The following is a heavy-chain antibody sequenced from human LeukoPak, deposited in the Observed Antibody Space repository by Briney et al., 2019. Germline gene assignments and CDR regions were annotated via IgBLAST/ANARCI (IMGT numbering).Heavy chain of an antibody. CDR2: TNPKSGDT. D-gene: IGHD1/OR15-1a*01. CDR1: GYTFTIYD. Sequence: ASVKVSCKAFGYTFTIYDINWVRQAPGQGLEWVGWTNPKSGDTVYAQNFQGGVTMTRGISIGTAYLELDSLRSEDTAVYYCARGATFRTTTRGYGMDVWGQGTTVTVSS. CDR3: ARGATFRTTTRGYGMDV. J-gene: IGHJ6*02. V-gene: IGHV1-8*01.